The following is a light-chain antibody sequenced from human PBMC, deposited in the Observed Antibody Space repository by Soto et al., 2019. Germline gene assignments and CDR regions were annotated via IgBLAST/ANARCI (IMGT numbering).Light chain of an antibody. CDR3: SSYTSSSTYV. V-gene: IGLV2-18*02. CDR1: SSDVGSYNR. CDR2: DVS. J-gene: IGLJ1*01. Sequence: QSVLTQPPSVSGSPGQSATISCTGTSSDVGSYNRVSWYQQPPGTAPKLMIYDVSNRPSGVPDRFSGSRSGNTASLTISGLQAEDEADYYCSSYTSSSTYVFCTGTKLTVL.